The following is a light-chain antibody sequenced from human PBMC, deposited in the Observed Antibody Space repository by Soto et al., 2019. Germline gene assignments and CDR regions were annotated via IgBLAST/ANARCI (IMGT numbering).Light chain of an antibody. V-gene: IGLV3-1*01. J-gene: IGLJ2*01. CDR1: KLGDKY. CDR3: QAWDSSHVV. Sequence: SYELTQPPSVSVSPGQTASITCSGDKLGDKYACWYQQKPGQSPVLVIYQDSKRPSGIPERFSGSNSGNTATLTISGTQATDEADYYCQAWDSSHVVFGGGTKVTVL. CDR2: QDS.